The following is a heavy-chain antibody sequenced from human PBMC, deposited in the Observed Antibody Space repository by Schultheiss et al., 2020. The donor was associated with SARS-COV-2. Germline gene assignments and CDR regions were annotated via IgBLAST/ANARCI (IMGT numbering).Heavy chain of an antibody. CDR2: IYHSGST. Sequence: SETLSLTCAVSGGSISSSNWWSWVRQPPGKGLEWIGEIYHSGSTNYNPSLKSRVTISVDTSKNQFSLKLSSVTAADTAVYYCARENGRIRFDPWGQGTLVTVSS. V-gene: IGHV4-4*02. J-gene: IGHJ5*02. CDR3: ARENGRIRFDP. CDR1: GGSISSSNW. D-gene: IGHD1-1*01.